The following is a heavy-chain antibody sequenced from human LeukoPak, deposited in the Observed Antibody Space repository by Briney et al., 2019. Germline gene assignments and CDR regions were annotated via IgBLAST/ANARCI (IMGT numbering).Heavy chain of an antibody. CDR3: TRGTPEHSSSWYDY. J-gene: IGHJ4*02. D-gene: IGHD6-13*01. V-gene: IGHV3-74*01. CDR2: INSDGSST. CDR1: GFTFSSYW. Sequence: GGSLRLSCAASGFTFSSYWMHWVRQAPGKGLVWVSLINSDGSSTSYADSVKGRFTISRDNAKNTMYLQMNSLRAEDTAVYYCTRGTPEHSSSWYDYWGQGTLVTVSS.